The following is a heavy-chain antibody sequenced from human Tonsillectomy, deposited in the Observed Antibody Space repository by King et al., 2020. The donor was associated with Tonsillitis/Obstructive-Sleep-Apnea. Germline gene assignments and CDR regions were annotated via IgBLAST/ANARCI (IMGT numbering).Heavy chain of an antibody. V-gene: IGHV3-64D*06. J-gene: IGHJ3*02. CDR2: ISSNGGST. CDR1: GFTFSSYA. Sequence: QLVQSGGGLVQPGGSLRLSCSASGFTFSSYAMHWVRQAPGKGLEYVSAISSNGGSTYYADSVKGRFTIYRDNSKNTLYLQMSSLRAEDTAVYYCVKGVTYYDFWSGLDAFDIWGQGTMVTVSS. D-gene: IGHD3-3*01. CDR3: VKGVTYYDFWSGLDAFDI.